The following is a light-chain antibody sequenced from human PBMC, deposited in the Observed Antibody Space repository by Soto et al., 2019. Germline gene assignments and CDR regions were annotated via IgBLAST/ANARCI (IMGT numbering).Light chain of an antibody. J-gene: IGKJ1*01. Sequence: DIQMTQSPSSLSASVGDRVTISCRASQTITTYLNWYQQKPGKAPKLLIYAVSSLDSGVPSRFSGSGSGTDFTLTISSLQPEDFAAYYCQQTYSALWTFGQGTKLEIK. V-gene: IGKV1-39*01. CDR1: QTITTY. CDR2: AVS. CDR3: QQTYSALWT.